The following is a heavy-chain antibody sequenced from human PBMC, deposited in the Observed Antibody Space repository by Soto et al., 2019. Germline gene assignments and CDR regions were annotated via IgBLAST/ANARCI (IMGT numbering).Heavy chain of an antibody. CDR3: ARVNIIIAVATTGNGPTPNWFDP. D-gene: IGHD2-15*01. Sequence: GEALKISCKASPDYFNNYWIAWVRQMPGKGLEWMGVIYPDDSDTRYSPSFQGQVTISVDKSIRTVYLQWSSLKASDTAIYYCARVNIIIAVATTGNGPTPNWFDPWGQGTLVTVSS. V-gene: IGHV5-51*01. CDR2: IYPDDSDT. CDR1: PDYFNNYW. J-gene: IGHJ5*02.